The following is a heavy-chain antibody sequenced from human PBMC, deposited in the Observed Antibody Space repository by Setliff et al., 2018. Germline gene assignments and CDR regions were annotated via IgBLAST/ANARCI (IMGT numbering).Heavy chain of an antibody. J-gene: IGHJ3*02. V-gene: IGHV3-11*04. Sequence: GGSLRLSCAASGFTFSDYYMSWIRQAPGKGLEWVSYISSSGSTIYYADSVKGRFTISRDNAKNSLYLQMNSLRAEDTAVYYCALSLAAAGHDAFDIWGQGTMVTDSS. CDR2: ISSSGSTI. D-gene: IGHD6-13*01. CDR1: GFTFSDYY. CDR3: ALSLAAAGHDAFDI.